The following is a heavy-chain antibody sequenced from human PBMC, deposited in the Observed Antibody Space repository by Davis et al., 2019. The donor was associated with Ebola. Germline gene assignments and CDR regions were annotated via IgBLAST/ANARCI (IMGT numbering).Heavy chain of an antibody. Sequence: GGSLRLSCSASGFTFSSYAMHWVRQAPGKGLEYVSAISSNGGSTYYADSVKGRFTISRDNAKNSLYLQMNSLRAEDTAVYYCARDTIFGVVMYYYYGMDVWGQGTTVTVSS. J-gene: IGHJ6*02. V-gene: IGHV3-64*04. CDR2: ISSNGGST. CDR3: ARDTIFGVVMYYYYGMDV. CDR1: GFTFSSYA. D-gene: IGHD3-3*01.